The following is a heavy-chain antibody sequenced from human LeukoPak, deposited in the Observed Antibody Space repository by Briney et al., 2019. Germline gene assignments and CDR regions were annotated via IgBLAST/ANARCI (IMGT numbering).Heavy chain of an antibody. J-gene: IGHJ4*02. CDR1: GFTFSKYD. CDR2: ISDSGDQT. D-gene: IGHD4-17*01. Sequence: PGGSLRLSCVASGFTFSKYDMSWVRQAPGKGLEWVSGISDSGDQTYYADSVRARFTISRDNSKNTLYLQVNSLRAEDTALYYCAKGITLTTAYFDYWGQGTLVTVSS. CDR3: AKGITLTTAYFDY. V-gene: IGHV3-23*01.